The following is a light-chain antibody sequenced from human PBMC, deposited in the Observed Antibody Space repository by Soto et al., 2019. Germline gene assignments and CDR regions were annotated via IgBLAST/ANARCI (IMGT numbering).Light chain of an antibody. Sequence: QSALTQPASVSESPGQSISISCGGGRNDIGTYNLVSWYQQHPGKAPKLIIYEVRSRPSGVSSRFSASKSANTASLTISGLQAEDEADYYCSSYTSTTTRVIFGGGTKLTVL. J-gene: IGLJ2*01. CDR3: SSYTSTTTRVI. CDR1: RNDIGTYNL. CDR2: EVR. V-gene: IGLV2-14*02.